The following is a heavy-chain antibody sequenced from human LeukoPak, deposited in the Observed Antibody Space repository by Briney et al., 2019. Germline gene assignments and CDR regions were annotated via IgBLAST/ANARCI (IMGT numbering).Heavy chain of an antibody. J-gene: IGHJ5*02. CDR2: INHSGST. D-gene: IGHD3-22*01. V-gene: IGHV4-34*01. Sequence: SETLSLTCAVYGGAFSGYYWSWIRQPPGKGLERIGEINHSGSTTYNPSLKSRVPTSVDTSKNQFSLKQSSVTAADAAVYYCARELTYYYDSSGYNCFGLGGQGPLVTVSS. CDR3: ARELTYYYDSSGYNCFGL. CDR1: GGAFSGYY.